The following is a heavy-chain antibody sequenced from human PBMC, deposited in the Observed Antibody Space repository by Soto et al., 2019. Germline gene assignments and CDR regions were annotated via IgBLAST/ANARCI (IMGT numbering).Heavy chain of an antibody. Sequence: GGSLRLSCAASGFTFSSYSMNWVRQAPGKGLEWVSSISSSSSYIYYADSVKGRFTISRDNAKNSLYLQMNSLRAEDTAVYYCARDSARLTFGGVIVLYYYYGMDVWGQGTTVTVSS. CDR3: ARDSARLTFGGVIVLYYYYGMDV. CDR1: GFTFSSYS. D-gene: IGHD3-16*02. V-gene: IGHV3-21*01. J-gene: IGHJ6*02. CDR2: ISSSSSYI.